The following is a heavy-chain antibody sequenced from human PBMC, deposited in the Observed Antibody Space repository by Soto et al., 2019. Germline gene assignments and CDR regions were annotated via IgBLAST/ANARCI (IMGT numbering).Heavy chain of an antibody. CDR3: ARDPTYDFWSEEGPV. CDR2: IIPIFGTA. D-gene: IGHD3-3*01. Sequence: ASVKVSCKASGGTCSSYAISWVRQAPGQGLEWMGGIIPIFGTANYAQKFQGRVTITADESTSTAYMELSSLRSEDTAVYYCARDPTYDFWSEEGPVWGQGTLVTVAS. V-gene: IGHV1-69*13. CDR1: GGTCSSYA. J-gene: IGHJ4*02.